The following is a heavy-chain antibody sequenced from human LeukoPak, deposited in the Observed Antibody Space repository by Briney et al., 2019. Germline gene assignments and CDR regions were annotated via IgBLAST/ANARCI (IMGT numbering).Heavy chain of an antibody. CDR2: IIPIFGIA. V-gene: IGHV1-69*04. CDR3: ASEYCSSTSCLGNYYYGMDV. Sequence: SVKVSCKASGGTFSNYAISWVRQAPGQGLEWMGRIIPIFGIANYAQKFQGRVTITADKSTSTAYMELSSLRSEDTAVYYCASEYCSSTSCLGNYYYGMDVWGQGTTVTVSS. D-gene: IGHD2-2*01. J-gene: IGHJ6*02. CDR1: GGTFSNYA.